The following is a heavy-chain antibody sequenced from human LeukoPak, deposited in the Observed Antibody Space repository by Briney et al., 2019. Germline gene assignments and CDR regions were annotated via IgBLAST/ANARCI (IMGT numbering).Heavy chain of an antibody. CDR1: GFTFSNAW. V-gene: IGHV3-15*01. J-gene: IGHJ4*02. Sequence: KPGGSLRLSCAASGFTFSNAWMSWVRQAPGKGLEWVGRIKSKTDGGTTDYAAPVKGRFTISRDDSKNTLYLQMNSLKTEDTAVYYCTTDTPAPTVTTFSTRPIDYWGQGTLVTVSS. CDR2: IKSKTDGGTT. D-gene: IGHD4-17*01. CDR3: TTDTPAPTVTTFSTRPIDY.